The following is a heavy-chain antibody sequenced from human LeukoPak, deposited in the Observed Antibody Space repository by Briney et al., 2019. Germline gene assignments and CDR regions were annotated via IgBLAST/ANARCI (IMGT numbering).Heavy chain of an antibody. CDR2: IWYDGSNK. J-gene: IGHJ4*02. V-gene: IGHV3-33*06. CDR1: GFTFSSYG. D-gene: IGHD4-11*01. Sequence: GGSLRLSCAASGFTFSSYGMHWVRQAPGKGLEWVAVIWYDGSNKYYADSVKGRFSISRDNSKNTQSLQMNSLRAEDTAVYYCAKVRLPKTLSDFDYWGQGTLVTVSS. CDR3: AKVRLPKTLSDFDY.